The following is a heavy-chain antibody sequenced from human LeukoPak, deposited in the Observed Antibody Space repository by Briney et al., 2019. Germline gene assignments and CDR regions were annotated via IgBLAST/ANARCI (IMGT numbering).Heavy chain of an antibody. CDR3: ARRVWATTISRDGFDI. CDR1: GSSIRSSY. V-gene: IGHV4-59*01. J-gene: IGHJ3*02. Sequence: AETLSLTCTVSGSSIRSSYWSWIRQPPGKGLEWMGHIHSSGSTNYNPSLKSGVAISVDTSKNQFSVKPSSVTATATAVYYCARRVWATTISRDGFDIWGQGTMVTVSS. CDR2: IHSSGST. D-gene: IGHD1-26*01.